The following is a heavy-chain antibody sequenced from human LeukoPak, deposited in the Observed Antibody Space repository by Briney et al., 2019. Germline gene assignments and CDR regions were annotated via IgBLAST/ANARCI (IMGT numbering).Heavy chain of an antibody. CDR1: GFSLSTHG. Sequence: GSLRLSCAASGFSLSTHGMHWVRQAPGKGLEWVAGMWHDGTREDYADSVKGRFTISRDLSKNTLNLQMNSLRVEDTAMFYCARDLSYGSLDFRGQGTLVTVSS. CDR3: ARDLSYGSLDF. J-gene: IGHJ4*02. CDR2: MWHDGTRE. D-gene: IGHD1-26*01. V-gene: IGHV3-33*01.